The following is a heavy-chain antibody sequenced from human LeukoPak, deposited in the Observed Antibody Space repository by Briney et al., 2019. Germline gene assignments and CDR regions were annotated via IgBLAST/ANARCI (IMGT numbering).Heavy chain of an antibody. J-gene: IGHJ4*02. D-gene: IGHD2-2*01. CDR2: IIPIFGTA. Sequence: GSSVKVSCKASGGTFSSYAISWVRQAPGRGLEWMGGIIPIFGTANYAQKFQGRVTITTDESTSTAYMELSSLRSEDTAVYYCARTLGYCSSTSCYEYGYWGQGTLVTVSS. CDR1: GGTFSSYA. V-gene: IGHV1-69*05. CDR3: ARTLGYCSSTSCYEYGY.